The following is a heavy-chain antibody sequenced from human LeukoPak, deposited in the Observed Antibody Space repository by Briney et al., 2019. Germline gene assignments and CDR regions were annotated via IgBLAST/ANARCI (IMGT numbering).Heavy chain of an antibody. D-gene: IGHD5-18*01. CDR1: GFTFSSYA. CDR2: ISSSSSYI. J-gene: IGHJ5*02. V-gene: IGHV3-21*01. Sequence: PGGSLRLSCAASGFTFSSYAMHWVRQAPGKGLEWVSSISSSSSYIYYADSVKGRFTISRDNAKNSLYLQMNSLRAEDTAVYYCARVGYSYGYWFDPWGQGTLVTVSS. CDR3: ARVGYSYGYWFDP.